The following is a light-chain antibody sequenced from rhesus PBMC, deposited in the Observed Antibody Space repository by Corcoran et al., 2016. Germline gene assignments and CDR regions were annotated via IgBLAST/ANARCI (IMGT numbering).Light chain of an antibody. V-gene: IGKV1-25*01. J-gene: IGKJ1*01. CDR1: QGISSY. CDR2: KAS. Sequence: DIQMTQSPSSLSASVGDRVTITCRASQGISSYLAWYQQQPGKAPKLLIYKASTLQSGVPSRFSGSGYGTDFTLTIRSLQPEDFATYDCQQRNSDPWTFGQGTKVEIK. CDR3: QQRNSDPWT.